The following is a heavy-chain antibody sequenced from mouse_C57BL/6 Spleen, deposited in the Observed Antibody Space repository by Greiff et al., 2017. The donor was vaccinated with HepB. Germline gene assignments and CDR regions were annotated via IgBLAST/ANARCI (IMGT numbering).Heavy chain of an antibody. J-gene: IGHJ4*01. Sequence: EVNVVESGGDLVKPGGSLKLSCAASGFTFSSYGMSWVRQTPDKRLEWVATISSGGSYTYYPDSVKGRFTISRDNAKNTLYLQMSSLKSEDTAMYYCARQGDRNYHYYGRDYWGQGTSVTVSS. D-gene: IGHD2-5*01. CDR1: GFTFSSYG. CDR2: ISSGGSYT. CDR3: ARQGDRNYHYYGRDY. V-gene: IGHV5-6*01.